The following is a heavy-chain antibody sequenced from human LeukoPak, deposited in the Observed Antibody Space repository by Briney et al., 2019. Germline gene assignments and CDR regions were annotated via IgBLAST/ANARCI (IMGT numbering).Heavy chain of an antibody. CDR3: ARAAWRGSNSRDAFDI. Sequence: SETLSLTCTVSGGSISSGGDYWSWIRRHPGKGLEWIGYIYYSGSTYYNPSLKSRVTISVDTSKNQFSLELSSVTAADTAVYYCARAAWRGSNSRDAFDIWGRGTMVTVSS. CDR1: GGSISSGGDY. D-gene: IGHD4-23*01. CDR2: IYYSGST. J-gene: IGHJ3*02. V-gene: IGHV4-31*03.